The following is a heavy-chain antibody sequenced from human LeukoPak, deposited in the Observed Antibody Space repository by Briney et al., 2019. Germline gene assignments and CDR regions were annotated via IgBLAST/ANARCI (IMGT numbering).Heavy chain of an antibody. Sequence: GRSLSLSCAAYGFTLSSNSMSWVRQAPGKGLEWVANIKQDGSEKYYVDSVKGRFTISRDNAKNSLYLQMNSLRAEDTAVYYCARDSSSWYEGGPFDYWGQGTLVTVSS. CDR1: GFTLSSNS. V-gene: IGHV3-7*01. D-gene: IGHD6-13*01. CDR3: ARDSSSWYEGGPFDY. CDR2: IKQDGSEK. J-gene: IGHJ4*02.